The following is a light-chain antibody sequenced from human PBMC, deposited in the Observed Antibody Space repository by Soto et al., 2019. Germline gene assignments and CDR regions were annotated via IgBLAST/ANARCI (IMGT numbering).Light chain of an antibody. Sequence: EIVLTQSPATLSLSPGERATLSCRASQSVSSYFAWYQQRPGQAPRLLIYDASNRATDIPARFSGSGSGTDFTLTISSLEPEDFAVYYCQQRSNWPLTLGQGTKLEIK. CDR2: DAS. CDR3: QQRSNWPLT. CDR1: QSVSSY. V-gene: IGKV3-11*01. J-gene: IGKJ2*01.